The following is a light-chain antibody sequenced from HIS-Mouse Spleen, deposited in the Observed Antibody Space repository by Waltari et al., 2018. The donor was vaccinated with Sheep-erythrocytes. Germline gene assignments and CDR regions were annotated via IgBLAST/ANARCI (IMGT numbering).Light chain of an antibody. CDR2: EVS. J-gene: IGLJ1*01. V-gene: IGLV2-8*01. CDR1: SSDVGGYNY. Sequence: QSALTQPPSASGSPGQSVTISCTGTSSDVGGYNYVSWYQQHPGKAPKLMIYEVSKRPSGVPDRFSVLGSGLNRYLTIKNIQEEDESDYHCGADHGSGSNFVYVFGTGTKVTVL. CDR3: GADHGSGSNFVYV.